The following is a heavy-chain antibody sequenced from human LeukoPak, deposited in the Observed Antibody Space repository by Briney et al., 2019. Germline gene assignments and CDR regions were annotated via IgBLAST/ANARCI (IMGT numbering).Heavy chain of an antibody. Sequence: SETLSLTCTVSGGSISSYYWSWIRQRLGTGLEWIGYIYYSGSTNYNPSLKSRVTISVDTSKNQFSLKLSSVTAADTAVYYCASTGFGEFPTFDYWGQGTLVTVSS. D-gene: IGHD3-10*01. V-gene: IGHV4-59*01. CDR3: ASTGFGEFPTFDY. J-gene: IGHJ4*02. CDR2: IYYSGST. CDR1: GGSISSYY.